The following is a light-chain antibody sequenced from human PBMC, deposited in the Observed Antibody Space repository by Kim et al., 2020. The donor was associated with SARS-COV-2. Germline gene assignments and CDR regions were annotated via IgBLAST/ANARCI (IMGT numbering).Light chain of an antibody. J-gene: IGLJ2*01. CDR2: QDT. CDR3: HTWDSGSVV. CDR1: KLGNKF. Sequence: SYELTQPPSVSVSPGQTANITCSGDKLGNKFASWYQQKPGQSPILVIYQDTKRPSGMPERFSGSNSGNTATLTISGTQALDEADYYCHTWDSGSVVFGSGTQLTVL. V-gene: IGLV3-1*01.